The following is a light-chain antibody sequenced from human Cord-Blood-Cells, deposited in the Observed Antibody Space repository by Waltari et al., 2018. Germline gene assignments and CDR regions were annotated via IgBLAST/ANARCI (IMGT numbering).Light chain of an antibody. CDR1: SRAVGGYNF. J-gene: IGLJ7*01. CDR2: DVS. Sequence: QSALTQPASVSGSPGQSLTISCTGTSRAVGGYNFVSWYQQHPGKAPKLMIYDVSNRPSGVSNRFSGSKSGNTASLTISGLQAEDEADYYCSSYTSSSTAVFGGGTQLTVL. V-gene: IGLV2-14*01. CDR3: SSYTSSSTAV.